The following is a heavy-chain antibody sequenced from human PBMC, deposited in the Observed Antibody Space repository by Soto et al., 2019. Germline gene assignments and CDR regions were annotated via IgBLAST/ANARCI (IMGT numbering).Heavy chain of an antibody. J-gene: IGHJ4*02. CDR1: GASIGTSNW. D-gene: IGHD3-9*01. CDR2: NHDSGST. V-gene: IGHV4-4*02. Sequence: QVQLQESGPGLVKPLGTLSLTCAVSGASIGTSNWWSWVRQSPGKGLEWIGENHDSGSTESNPSLKSRVTISLDKSKNQFSLNVSSVTAADPAVYYCARLKTYDVLNKSDYWGQGSLVTVSS. CDR3: ARLKTYDVLNKSDY.